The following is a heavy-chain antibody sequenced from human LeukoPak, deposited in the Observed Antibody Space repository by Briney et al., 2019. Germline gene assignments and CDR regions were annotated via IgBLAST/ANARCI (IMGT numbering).Heavy chain of an antibody. J-gene: IGHJ4*02. CDR3: ATDLEQITYYYDSSVYYSLDY. Sequence: GGSLRLSCAASGFTFRSNDMAWVRQSPGRGLEWVSAISGSGDSTDYADPVKGRFTISRDNSKNTLQLQMSSLRAEDTAVYYCATDLEQITYYYDSSVYYSLDYWGQGTLVTVSS. D-gene: IGHD3-22*01. CDR1: GFTFRSND. V-gene: IGHV3-23*01. CDR2: ISGSGDST.